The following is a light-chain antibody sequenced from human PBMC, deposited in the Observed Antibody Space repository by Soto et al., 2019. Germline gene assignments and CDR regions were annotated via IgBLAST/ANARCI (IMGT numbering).Light chain of an antibody. J-gene: IGKJ1*01. CDR3: MEALQTPWT. Sequence: DVVMTQSPLSLPVTPGEPASISCRSSQSLLHSNGYNYLDWYLQKPGQSPQLLIYLGSNRASGVPDRFSGSGSGTDFTLKISRVEAEDAGVYYCMEALQTPWTFGRGTKMEIK. CDR1: QSLLHSNGYNY. V-gene: IGKV2-28*01. CDR2: LGS.